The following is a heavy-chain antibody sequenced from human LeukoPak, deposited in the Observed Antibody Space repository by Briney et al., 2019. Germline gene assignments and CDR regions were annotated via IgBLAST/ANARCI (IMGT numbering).Heavy chain of an antibody. V-gene: IGHV3-23*01. Sequence: GGSLRLSCAASGFTFSSYPMSWVPQAPGKGLEWFSAISGSGGSTYYADSVKGRFTISRDNSKNTLYLRMSSLRADDTAVYYCAKSARRGYSGYDPPDYWGQGTLVTVSS. CDR1: GFTFSSYP. D-gene: IGHD5-12*01. J-gene: IGHJ4*02. CDR3: AKSARRGYSGYDPPDY. CDR2: ISGSGGST.